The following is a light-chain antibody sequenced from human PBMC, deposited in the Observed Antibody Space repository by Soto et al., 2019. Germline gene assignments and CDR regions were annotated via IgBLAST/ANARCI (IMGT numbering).Light chain of an antibody. CDR3: QQSYSSPLT. CDR2: DAP. CDR1: QGISSA. V-gene: IGKV1-13*02. J-gene: IGKJ5*01. Sequence: AIQLTQSPSSLSASVGDRVTITCRASQGISSALAWYKQKPGKAPKLLSYDAPSLESGVPSRFRGSGSGTDFTLTINSLKPEDFETYYRQQSYSSPLTFGQGTRLEIK.